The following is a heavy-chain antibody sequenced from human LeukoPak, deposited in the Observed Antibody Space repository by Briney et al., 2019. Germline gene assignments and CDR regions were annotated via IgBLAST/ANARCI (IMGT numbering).Heavy chain of an antibody. CDR3: ARRDIVVVVSASDY. J-gene: IGHJ4*02. V-gene: IGHV3-23*01. CDR2: ITASGDST. Sequence: PGESLRLSCAASGFTFSNHVMIWVRQAPGKGLEWVSGITASGDSTYYADSVEGRFTMSRDNSKNTVYLQMNSLRVDDTAVYYCARRDIVVVVSASDYWGQGTLVTVSS. CDR1: GFTFSNHV. D-gene: IGHD2-15*01.